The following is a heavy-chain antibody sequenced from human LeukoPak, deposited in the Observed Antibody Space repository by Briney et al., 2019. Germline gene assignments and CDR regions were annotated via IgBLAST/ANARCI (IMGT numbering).Heavy chain of an antibody. CDR2: ISSSSSYI. V-gene: IGHV3-21*01. Sequence: PGGSLRLSCAASGFTFSSYSMDWVRQAPGKGLEWVSSISSSSSYIYYADSVKGRFTISRDNAKNSLYLQMNSLRAEDTAVYYCARDNGQIHEYYFDYWGQGTLVTVSS. CDR1: GFTFSSYS. J-gene: IGHJ4*02. D-gene: IGHD5-18*01. CDR3: ARDNGQIHEYYFDY.